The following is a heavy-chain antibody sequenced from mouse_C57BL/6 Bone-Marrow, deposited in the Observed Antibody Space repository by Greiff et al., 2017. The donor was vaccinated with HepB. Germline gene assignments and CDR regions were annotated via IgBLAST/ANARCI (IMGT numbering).Heavy chain of an antibody. CDR2: ISSGGSYT. Sequence: EVQRVESGGDLVKPGGSLKLSCAASGFTFSSYGMSWVRQTPDKRLEWVATISSGGSYTYYPDSVKGRFTISRDNAKNTLYLQMSSLKSEDTAMYYCARLFITTVVATSGAMDYWGQGTSVTVSS. J-gene: IGHJ4*01. CDR3: ARLFITTVVATSGAMDY. V-gene: IGHV5-6*01. CDR1: GFTFSSYG. D-gene: IGHD1-1*01.